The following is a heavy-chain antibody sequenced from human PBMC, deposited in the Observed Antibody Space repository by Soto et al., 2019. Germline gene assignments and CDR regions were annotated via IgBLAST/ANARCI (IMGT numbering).Heavy chain of an antibody. D-gene: IGHD2-15*01. J-gene: IGHJ4*02. CDR3: VRQAGGASTPGHDY. Sequence: QVQLVQSGAEVRKPGASVRVSCKASGYTFDAFDIHWVRQATGQGLELIGWMNPYTGETAYTQTFRGRVSMTRDTSVSTAYMELTSLTSEDSAIYFCVRQAGGASTPGHDYWGQGTLVTVSS. V-gene: IGHV1-8*01. CDR2: MNPYTGET. CDR1: GYTFDAFD.